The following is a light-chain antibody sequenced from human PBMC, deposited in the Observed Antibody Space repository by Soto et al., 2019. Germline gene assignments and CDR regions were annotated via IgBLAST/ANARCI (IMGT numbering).Light chain of an antibody. Sequence: DIPMTQSPSSVSASVLDRVNITCRASQGISSWLAWYQQRSGKAPKLLIYAASTLQSGVPSRFSGSGSGTEFTLTISSLQPEDFATYYCQQFNSYPITFGQGTRLEI. J-gene: IGKJ5*01. V-gene: IGKV1-12*01. CDR2: AAS. CDR3: QQFNSYPIT. CDR1: QGISSW.